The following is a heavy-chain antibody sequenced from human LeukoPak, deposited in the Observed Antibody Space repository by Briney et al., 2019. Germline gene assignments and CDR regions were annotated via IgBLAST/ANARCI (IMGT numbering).Heavy chain of an antibody. CDR3: ARDSTYYDFWSGYYPQYYYYGMDV. J-gene: IGHJ6*02. CDR1: GFTFSSYS. CDR2: ISSSSSTI. Sequence: EGSLRLSCAASGFTFSSYSMNWVRQAPGKGLEWVSYISSSSSTIYYADSVKGRFTISRDNAKNSLYLQMNSLRDEDTAVYYCARDSTYYDFWSGYYPQYYYYGMDVWGQGTTVTVSS. V-gene: IGHV3-48*02. D-gene: IGHD3-3*01.